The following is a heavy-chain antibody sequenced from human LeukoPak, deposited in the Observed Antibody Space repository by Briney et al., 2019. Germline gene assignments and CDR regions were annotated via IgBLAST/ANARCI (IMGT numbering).Heavy chain of an antibody. Sequence: ASVKVSCKASGYTFTSYYMHWVRQAPGQGLEWMGIINPSGGSTSYAQKFQGRVTMTRGTSTSTVYMELSSLRSEDTAVYYCAREDIVLMVYAQQKKYYYYYGMDVWGQGTTVTVSS. D-gene: IGHD2-8*01. CDR2: INPSGGST. J-gene: IGHJ6*02. CDR3: AREDIVLMVYAQQKKYYYYYGMDV. V-gene: IGHV1-46*01. CDR1: GYTFTSYY.